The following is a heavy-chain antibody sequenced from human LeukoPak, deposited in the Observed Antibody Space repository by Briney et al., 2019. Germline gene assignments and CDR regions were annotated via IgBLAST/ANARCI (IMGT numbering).Heavy chain of an antibody. D-gene: IGHD6-19*01. Sequence: SGTLSLTCAVSGGSFRVYYWRWIRQPPGRGRERMWDIYLSGSTTYNPSPKSRVNISVDTSKNQFSRKLSSVAAADTAVYYCAGANSSGWYYIDYWGQGTLVTVSS. J-gene: IGHJ4*02. CDR2: IYLSGST. CDR1: GGSFRVYY. V-gene: IGHV4-34*01. CDR3: AGANSSGWYYIDY.